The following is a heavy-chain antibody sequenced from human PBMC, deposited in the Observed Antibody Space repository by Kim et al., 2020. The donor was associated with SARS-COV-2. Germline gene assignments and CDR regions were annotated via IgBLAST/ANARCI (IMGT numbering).Heavy chain of an antibody. CDR2: ISYDGSNK. Sequence: GGSLRLSCAASGFTFSSYAMHWVRQAPGKGLEWVAVISYDGSNKYYADSVKGRFTISRDNSKNTLYLQMNSLRAEDTAVYYCAREAGGSGSYFHYYYYGMDVWGQGTTVTVSS. CDR3: AREAGGSGSYFHYYYYGMDV. J-gene: IGHJ6*02. V-gene: IGHV3-30*04. CDR1: GFTFSSYA. D-gene: IGHD3-10*01.